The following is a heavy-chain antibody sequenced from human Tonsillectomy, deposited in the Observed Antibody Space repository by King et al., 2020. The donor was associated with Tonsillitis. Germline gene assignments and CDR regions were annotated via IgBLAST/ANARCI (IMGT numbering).Heavy chain of an antibody. CDR2: ISRSSSYI. V-gene: IGHV3-21*01. J-gene: IGHJ4*02. D-gene: IGHD5-18*01. CDR1: GFTFSNYS. CDR3: ARDLALRGYSYGPGTFDY. Sequence: VQLVESGGSLVKPGWSLRLSCAASGFTFSNYSMNWVRQAPGKGLEWVSCISRSSSYIWYADSVRGRFTISRDNATKSLYLQMNSLSSEDTAMYYGARDLALRGYSYGPGTFDYWGQGTLVTVSS.